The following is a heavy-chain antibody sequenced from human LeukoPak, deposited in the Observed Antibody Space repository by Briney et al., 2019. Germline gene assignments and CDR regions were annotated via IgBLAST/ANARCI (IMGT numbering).Heavy chain of an antibody. D-gene: IGHD2-15*01. Sequence: GGSLRLSCAAPGFPFSSCTMNWVRQAPGKGLQWVSSISRSSSYIYYADSLKGRFTISRDNAKNSLYLQMNSLRAEDTAVYYCARDDQTLPFDSWGQGTLVTVSS. CDR3: ARDDQTLPFDS. CDR1: GFPFSSCT. J-gene: IGHJ4*02. CDR2: ISRSSSYI. V-gene: IGHV3-21*01.